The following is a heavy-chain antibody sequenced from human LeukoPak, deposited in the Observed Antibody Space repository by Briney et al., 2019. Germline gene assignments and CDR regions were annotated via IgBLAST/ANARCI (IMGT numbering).Heavy chain of an antibody. CDR1: GVTFSIYG. CDR3: ARDGIRSGNYPNYFDY. J-gene: IGHJ4*02. CDR2: LRYDGSNK. V-gene: IGHV3-30*02. D-gene: IGHD1-26*01. Sequence: GGSLRLSCAASGVTFSIYGMRWVRQAPGKGLEWVAFLRYDGSNKYYAASVRGRLSFSRTNSMNTPFLQMNSLRGEDTAVYYCARDGIRSGNYPNYFDYWGQGDLVTVSS.